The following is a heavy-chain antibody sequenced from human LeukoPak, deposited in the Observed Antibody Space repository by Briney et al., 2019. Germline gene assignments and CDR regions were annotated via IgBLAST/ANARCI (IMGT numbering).Heavy chain of an antibody. CDR2: ISGTGGST. CDR3: AKVGIGATLRPHSLDV. CDR1: GFTFSSYG. V-gene: IGHV3-23*01. D-gene: IGHD1-26*01. J-gene: IGHJ3*01. Sequence: GGSLRLSCAASGFTFSSYGMCWVRQAPGKGLEWVSTISGTGGSTFSADSVKGRFSISRDNTKKMLFLHMNSLTYEDTAVYYCAKVGIGATLRPHSLDVWGQGTTVTVSS.